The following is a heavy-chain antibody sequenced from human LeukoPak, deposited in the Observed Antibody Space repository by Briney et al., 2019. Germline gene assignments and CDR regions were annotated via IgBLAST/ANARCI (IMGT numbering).Heavy chain of an antibody. CDR1: GGTFSSYA. J-gene: IGHJ3*02. D-gene: IGHD3-3*01. CDR3: ARVITIFGVAYDAFDI. V-gene: IGHV1-69*05. Sequence: SVKVSCKASGGTFSSYAINWVRQAPGQGLEWMGRIIPIFGTANYAQKFQGRVTITTDESTSTAYMELSSLRSEDTAVYYCARVITIFGVAYDAFDIWGQGTMVTVSS. CDR2: IIPIFGTA.